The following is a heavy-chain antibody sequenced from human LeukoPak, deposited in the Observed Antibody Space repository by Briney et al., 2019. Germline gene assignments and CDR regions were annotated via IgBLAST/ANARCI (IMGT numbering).Heavy chain of an antibody. V-gene: IGHV3-23*01. J-gene: IGHJ4*02. D-gene: IGHD5-18*01. CDR3: AKPPVYSYGYDAPFDY. Sequence: GGSLRLSCAASGFTFSSYAMSWVRQAPGKGLEWVSAISGSGGSTYYADSVKGRFTISRDNSKNTLYLQMNSLRAEDTAVYYCAKPPVYSYGYDAPFDYWGQGTLVTVSS. CDR2: ISGSGGST. CDR1: GFTFSSYA.